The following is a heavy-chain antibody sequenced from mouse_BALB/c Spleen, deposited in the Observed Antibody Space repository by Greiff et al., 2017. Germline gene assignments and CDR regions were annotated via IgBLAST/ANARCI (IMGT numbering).Heavy chain of an antibody. CDR3: ARDYYGSKAWFAY. CDR1: GFSLTSYG. D-gene: IGHD1-1*01. CDR2: IWAGGST. Sequence: QVQLKESGPGLVSPSQSLSITCTVSGFSLTSYGVHWVRQPPGKGLEWLGVIWAGGSTNYNSALMSRLSISKDNSKSQVFLKMNSLQTDDTAMYYCARDYYGSKAWFAYWGQGTLVTVSA. V-gene: IGHV2-9*02. J-gene: IGHJ3*01.